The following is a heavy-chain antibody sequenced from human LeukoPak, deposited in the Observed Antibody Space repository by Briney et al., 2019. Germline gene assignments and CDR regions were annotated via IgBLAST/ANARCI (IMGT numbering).Heavy chain of an antibody. CDR2: IYYSGST. V-gene: IGHV4-59*12. D-gene: IGHD3-10*01. CDR3: ARELYGSGP. CDR1: GGSISSYY. Sequence: SETLSLTCTVSGGSISSYYWSWIRQPPGKGLEWIGYIYYSGSTNYNPSLKSRVTMSVDTSKNQFSLKLRSVTAADTAVYYCARELYGSGPWGQGTLVTVSS. J-gene: IGHJ5*02.